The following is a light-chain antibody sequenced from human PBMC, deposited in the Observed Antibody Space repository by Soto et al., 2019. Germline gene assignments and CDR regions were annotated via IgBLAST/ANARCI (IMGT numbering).Light chain of an antibody. CDR2: AAS. Sequence: IQMTQSPSSLSASVGDSVTITCRASQSLSSYLNWYQQKPGQAPKLLIYAASSLQSVVPSRFSGSGSGTDFTLTISSLQPEDFATYYCQQSYSTPYTFGQGTKLEIK. CDR3: QQSYSTPYT. CDR1: QSLSSY. J-gene: IGKJ2*01. V-gene: IGKV1-39*01.